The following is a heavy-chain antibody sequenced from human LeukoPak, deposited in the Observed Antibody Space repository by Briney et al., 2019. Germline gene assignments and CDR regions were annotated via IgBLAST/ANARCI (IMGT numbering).Heavy chain of an antibody. CDR1: GFTFSSYA. Sequence: GGSLRLSCAASGFTFSSYAMSWVRQAPGKGLEWVSAISGSGGSTYYADSVKGRFTISRDNSKNTLYLQMNSLRAEDRAVYYCAKGSGITMIVVVITDWGQGTLVTVSS. J-gene: IGHJ4*02. CDR2: ISGSGGST. V-gene: IGHV3-23*01. D-gene: IGHD3-22*01. CDR3: AKGSGITMIVVVITD.